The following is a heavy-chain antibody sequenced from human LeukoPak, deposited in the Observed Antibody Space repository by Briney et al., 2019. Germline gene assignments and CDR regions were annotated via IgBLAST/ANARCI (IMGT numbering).Heavy chain of an antibody. V-gene: IGHV3-21*01. Sequence: PGGSLRLSCAASGFTSSSYSMNWVRQAPGKGLEWVSSISSGSSYIYYADSVKGRFTISRDNAKNSLYLQMNSLRAEDTAVYYCAGSDTTGYIPGEWDYWYFDLWGRGTLVTVSS. CDR3: AGSDTTGYIPGEWDYWYFDL. D-gene: IGHD1-1*01. CDR2: ISSGSSYI. CDR1: GFTSSSYS. J-gene: IGHJ2*01.